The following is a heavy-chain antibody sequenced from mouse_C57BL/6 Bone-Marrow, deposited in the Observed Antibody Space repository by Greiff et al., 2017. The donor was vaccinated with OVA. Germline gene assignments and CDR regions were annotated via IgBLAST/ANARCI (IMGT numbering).Heavy chain of an antibody. CDR1: GYTFTDYY. D-gene: IGHD3-3*01. CDR3: AREGLKDY. CDR2: INPNNGGT. V-gene: IGHV1-26*01. J-gene: IGHJ2*01. Sequence: EVKLQQSGPELVKPGASVKISCKASGYTFTDYYMNWVKQSHGKSLEWIGDINPNNGGTSYNQKFKGKATLTVDKSSSTAYMELRSLTSEDSAVYYCAREGLKDYWGQGTTLTVSS.